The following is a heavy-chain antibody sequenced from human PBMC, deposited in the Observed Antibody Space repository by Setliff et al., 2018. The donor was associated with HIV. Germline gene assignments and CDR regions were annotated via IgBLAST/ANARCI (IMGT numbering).Heavy chain of an antibody. J-gene: IGHJ4*02. D-gene: IGHD2-15*01. V-gene: IGHV1-8*02. CDR3: ARGYASGSGSYYYDY. CDR2: VNPYSGNS. CDR1: GYTFATYD. Sequence: ASVKVSCKPSGYTFATYDINWVRQAAGQGLEWLGWVNPYSGNSGYAQKFHGRLTMTRDTSRGTAHMELRSLRSDGTAVYFCARGYASGSGSYYYDYWGQGTLVTVSS.